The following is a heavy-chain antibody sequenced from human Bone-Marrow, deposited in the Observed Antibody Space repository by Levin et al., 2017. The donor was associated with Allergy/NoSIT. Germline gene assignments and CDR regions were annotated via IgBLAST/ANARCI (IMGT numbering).Heavy chain of an antibody. CDR3: ARDYGDYRFYFEY. V-gene: IGHV4-38-2*02. D-gene: IGHD4-17*01. CDR2: IYHTGST. CDR1: GYSISSGYY. J-gene: IGHJ4*02. Sequence: ESLKISCAVSGYSISSGYYWGWIRQPPGKGLEWIGSIYHTGSTYYNPSLGSRVTISLDTSKNQFSLKLRSVTAADTAVYYCARDYGDYRFYFEYWGQGTLVTVSS.